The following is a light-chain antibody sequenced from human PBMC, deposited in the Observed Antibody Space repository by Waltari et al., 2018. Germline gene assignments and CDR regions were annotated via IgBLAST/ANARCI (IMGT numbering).Light chain of an antibody. J-gene: IGKJ2*03. CDR2: GAS. CDR1: QSVSSN. V-gene: IGKV3D-15*01. CDR3: LQRSNWPYS. Sequence: IVMTPSPATLSLSPGERATLSCRASQSVSSNLAWYQQKPGQAPRLLIYGASSRATGIPDRFSCSGSGTDFTLTISSLEPEDVGVYYCLQRSNWPYSFGQGTKVEIK.